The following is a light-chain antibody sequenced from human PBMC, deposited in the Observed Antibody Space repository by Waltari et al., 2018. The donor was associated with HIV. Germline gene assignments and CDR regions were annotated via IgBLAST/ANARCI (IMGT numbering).Light chain of an antibody. CDR1: NIGTKN. V-gene: IGLV3-21*02. CDR3: QVWDYNSDRWV. CDR2: DDS. Sequence: YVLTQPPSVSVAPGQKARITCGGNNIGTKNMHWYQQRPGQAPVLVVSDDSDRPSDIPERFSGSNSANTATLSISRVKAGDEADYYCQVWDYNSDRWVFGGGTKLTVL. J-gene: IGLJ3*02.